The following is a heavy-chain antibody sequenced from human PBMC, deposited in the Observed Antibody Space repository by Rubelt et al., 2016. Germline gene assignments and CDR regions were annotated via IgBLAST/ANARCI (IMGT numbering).Heavy chain of an antibody. V-gene: IGHV4-59*12. D-gene: IGHD2-2*02. CDR2: IYYSGST. J-gene: IGHJ6*03. Sequence: GYIYYSGSTYYNPSLKSRVTISVDTSKNQFSLKLSSVTAADTAVYYCARGGVVVPAAIRGGYYYMDVWGKGTTVTVSS. CDR3: ARGGVVVPAAIRGGYYYMDV.